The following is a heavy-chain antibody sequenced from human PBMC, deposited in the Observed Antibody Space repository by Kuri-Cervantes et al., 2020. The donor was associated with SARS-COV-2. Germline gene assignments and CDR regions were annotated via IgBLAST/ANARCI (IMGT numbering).Heavy chain of an antibody. V-gene: IGHV3-30-3*01. CDR2: ISYDGNNK. J-gene: IGHJ6*03. CDR3: ARDSNDYGDYDFSHGGSYYCLDF. CDR1: GFTFSSYA. D-gene: IGHD4-17*01. Sequence: GGSLRLSCAASGFTFSSYAMHWVRQAPGKGLEWVAVISYDGNNKYYADSVKGRFTISRDNSKKTMYLQLSSQRAEDTAVYFCARDSNDYGDYDFSHGGSYYCLDFWGKGTTVTVSS.